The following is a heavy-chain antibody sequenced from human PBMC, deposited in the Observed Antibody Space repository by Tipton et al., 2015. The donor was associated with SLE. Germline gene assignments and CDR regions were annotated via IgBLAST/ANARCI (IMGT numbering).Heavy chain of an antibody. D-gene: IGHD2-2*01. CDR1: GVSISSGSYS. Sequence: TLSLTCTVSGVSISSGSYSWSWIRQPAGKGLEWMGQIFTSGFTNYNPSLKSRVAISVDTSKNQFSLDLSSVTGADTAVYYCARGSSTSDWYFDLWGRGTLVTVSS. J-gene: IGHJ2*01. CDR2: IFTSGFT. V-gene: IGHV4-61*09. CDR3: ARGSSTSDWYFDL.